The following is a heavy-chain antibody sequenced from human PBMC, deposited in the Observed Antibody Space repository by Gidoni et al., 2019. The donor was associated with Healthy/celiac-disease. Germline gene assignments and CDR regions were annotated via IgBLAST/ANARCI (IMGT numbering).Heavy chain of an antibody. J-gene: IGHJ4*02. D-gene: IGHD3-3*01. CDR2: IIPILGIA. CDR3: ARSGSEGLPLY. V-gene: IGHV1-69*02. Sequence: QVQLVQSGAEVKKPGSSVKVSCKASGGTFSSYTISWVRQAPGQGLEWMGRIIPILGIANYAQKFQGRVTITADKSTSTAYMELSSLRSEDTAVYYCARSGSEGLPLYWGQGTLVTVSS. CDR1: GGTFSSYT.